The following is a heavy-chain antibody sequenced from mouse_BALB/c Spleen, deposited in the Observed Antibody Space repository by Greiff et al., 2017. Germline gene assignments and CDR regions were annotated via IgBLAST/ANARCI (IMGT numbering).Heavy chain of an antibody. CDR1: GFTFSSYA. CDR2: ISSGGSYT. V-gene: IGHV5-9-4*01. Sequence: EVMLVESGGGLVKPGGSLKLSCAASGFTFSSYAMSWVRQSPEKRLEWVAEISSGGSYTYYPDTVTGRFTISRDNAKNTLYLEMSSLRSEDTAMYYCARDDDYDKYFDVWGAGTTVTVSS. J-gene: IGHJ1*01. D-gene: IGHD2-4*01. CDR3: ARDDDYDKYFDV.